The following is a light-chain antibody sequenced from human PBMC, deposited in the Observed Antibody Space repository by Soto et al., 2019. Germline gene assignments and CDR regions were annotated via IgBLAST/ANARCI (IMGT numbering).Light chain of an antibody. CDR3: QQSINYPMT. J-gene: IGKJ4*02. V-gene: IGKV1-5*01. CDR1: QSISSW. CDR2: DAS. Sequence: SLSTRPVSVEERVTITCRASQSISSWLAWYQQKPGKAPKLLIYDASSLESGVPSRFSGSGSGTEFTLTISSLQADDFASYYCQQSINYPMTFGGGTKVDIK.